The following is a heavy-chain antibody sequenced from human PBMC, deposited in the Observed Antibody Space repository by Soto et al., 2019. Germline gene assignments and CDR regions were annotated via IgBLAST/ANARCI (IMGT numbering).Heavy chain of an antibody. D-gene: IGHD2-2*01. CDR1: GGSISSSDW. CDR3: ARLLVPVNYYYYYGMDV. J-gene: IGHJ6*02. CDR2: IYHSGST. V-gene: IGHV4-4*02. Sequence: QVQLQESGPGLVKPSGTLSLTCAVSGGSISSSDWWSWVRQPPGKGLEWIGEIYHSGSTNYNPSLKSRVTISVDKSKNQFSLKPSSVTAADTAVYYCARLLVPVNYYYYYGMDVWGQGTTVTVSS.